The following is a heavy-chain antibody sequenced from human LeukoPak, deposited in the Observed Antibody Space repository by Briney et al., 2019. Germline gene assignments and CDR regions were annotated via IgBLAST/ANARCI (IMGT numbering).Heavy chain of an antibody. CDR2: IGGSGTKT. J-gene: IGHJ4*02. CDR3: AGHLGAWHYFDY. D-gene: IGHD1-26*01. V-gene: IGHV3-23*01. CDR1: GFTFTKYA. Sequence: PGGTLRLSCAASGFTFTKYAMSWVRQAAGKGLEWVSAIGGSGTKTLYAESVKGRFTISRDNSKNTTSLQMNSLRGEDTAVYYCAGHLGAWHYFDYWGQGTLVTVYS.